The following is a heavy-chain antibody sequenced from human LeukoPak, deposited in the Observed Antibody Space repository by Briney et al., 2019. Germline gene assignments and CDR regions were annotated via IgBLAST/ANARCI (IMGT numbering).Heavy chain of an antibody. Sequence: GGSLRLSCAASGFTFSSYWMHWVRQAPGKGLVWVSRINSDGSSTSYADSVKGRFSISRDNAKNTLYVQMNSLRAEDTAVYYCARGPYGSATDYWGQGTLVTVSS. J-gene: IGHJ4*02. CDR2: INSDGSST. V-gene: IGHV3-74*01. CDR3: ARGPYGSATDY. CDR1: GFTFSSYW. D-gene: IGHD3-10*01.